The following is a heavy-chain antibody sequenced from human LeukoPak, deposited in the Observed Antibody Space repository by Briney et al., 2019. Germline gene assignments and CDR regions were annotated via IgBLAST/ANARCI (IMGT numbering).Heavy chain of an antibody. CDR1: GFTVSTNY. D-gene: IGHD4-17*01. V-gene: IGHV3-66*01. J-gene: IGHJ4*02. CDR2: IYSGGST. CDR3: ARETTASLDY. Sequence: GGSLRLSCAASGFTVSTNYMSWVRQAPGKGLEWVSIIYSGGSTYYADSVKGRFTISRDNSKNTLYLQMNSLRAGDTGVYYCARETTASLDYWGQGTLVTVTS.